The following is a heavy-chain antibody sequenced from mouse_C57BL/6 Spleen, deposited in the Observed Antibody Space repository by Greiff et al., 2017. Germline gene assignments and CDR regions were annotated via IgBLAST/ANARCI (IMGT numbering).Heavy chain of an antibody. CDR2: ISYDGSN. CDR1: GYSITSGYY. CDR3: ARDRDWDSWFAY. D-gene: IGHD4-1*01. J-gene: IGHJ3*01. Sequence: EVHLVESGPGLVKPSQSLSLTCSVTGYSITSGYYWNWIRQFPGNKLEWMGYISYDGSNNYNPSLKNRISITRDTSKNQFFLKLNSVTTEDTATYYCARDRDWDSWFAYWGQGTLVTVSA. V-gene: IGHV3-6*01.